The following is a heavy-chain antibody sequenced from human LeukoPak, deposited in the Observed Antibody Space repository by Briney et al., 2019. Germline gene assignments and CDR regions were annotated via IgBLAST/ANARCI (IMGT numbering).Heavy chain of an antibody. D-gene: IGHD2-15*01. CDR1: GYTFTSYA. V-gene: IGHV1-3*01. J-gene: IGHJ4*02. CDR2: INAGNGNT. CDR3: ARDRDNFDY. Sequence: ASVKVSCKASGYTFTSYAMHWVRQAPGQRLEWMGWINAGNGNTKYSQKFQGRVTITRDTSASTAYMGLSSLRSEDTAVYYCARDRDNFDYWGQGTLVTVSS.